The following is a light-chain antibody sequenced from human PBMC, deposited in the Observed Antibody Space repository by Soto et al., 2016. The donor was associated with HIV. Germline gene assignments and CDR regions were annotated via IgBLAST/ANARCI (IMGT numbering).Light chain of an antibody. CDR2: DDT. CDR3: QVWDNNNDHVI. J-gene: IGLJ2*01. V-gene: IGLV3-21*03. Sequence: SNVLTQPPSVSVAPGKTATITCGGNNIGGKRVHWYQQKPGQAPVVVVYDDTDRPSGIPERFSGSNSGNTATLTINRVEAGDEADYCCQVWDNNNDHVIFGGGTKLAVL. CDR1: NIGGKR.